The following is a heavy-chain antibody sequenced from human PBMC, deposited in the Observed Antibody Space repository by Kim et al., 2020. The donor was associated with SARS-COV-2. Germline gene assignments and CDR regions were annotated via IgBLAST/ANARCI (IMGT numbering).Heavy chain of an antibody. CDR3: ARAVGSSYYYGMDV. CDR2: IYSGGST. Sequence: GGSLRLSCAASGFTVSSNYMSWVRQAPGKGLEWVSVIYSGGSTYYADSVKGRFTISRHNSKNTLYLQMNSLRAEDTAVYYCARAVGSSYYYGMDVWGQGTTVTVSS. D-gene: IGHD6-13*01. J-gene: IGHJ6*02. CDR1: GFTVSSNY. V-gene: IGHV3-53*04.